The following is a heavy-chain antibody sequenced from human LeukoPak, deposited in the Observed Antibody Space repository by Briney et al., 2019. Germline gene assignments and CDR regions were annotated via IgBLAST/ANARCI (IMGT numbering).Heavy chain of an antibody. CDR2: INYYGTTT. J-gene: IGHJ4*02. CDR1: GFTFTNHW. D-gene: IGHD4-11*01. Sequence: PGGSLRLSCTASGFTFTNHWMRWVRQAPGKGLVWVSRINYYGTTTMYADSVKGRFTISRDNAKNTLYLQMNSLRAEDTAVYYCARELSTVTTNHFDYWGQGTLVTVSS. V-gene: IGHV3-74*03. CDR3: ARELSTVTTNHFDY.